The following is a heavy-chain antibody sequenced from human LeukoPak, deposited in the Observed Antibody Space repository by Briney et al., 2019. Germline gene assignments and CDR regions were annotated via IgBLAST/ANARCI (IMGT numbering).Heavy chain of an antibody. CDR1: GFTFSSYA. Sequence: QPGGSLRLSCAASGFTFSSYAMNWVRQAPGRGLEWVSGFSGSGGTTYYADSVKGRFTISRDNSNNTLYLQMNSLRAEDTAVYYCANGNRCTSPNCLGYYYFYMDVWGKGTTVTVSS. J-gene: IGHJ6*03. CDR3: ANGNRCTSPNCLGYYYFYMDV. CDR2: FSGSGGTT. V-gene: IGHV3-23*01. D-gene: IGHD2-8*01.